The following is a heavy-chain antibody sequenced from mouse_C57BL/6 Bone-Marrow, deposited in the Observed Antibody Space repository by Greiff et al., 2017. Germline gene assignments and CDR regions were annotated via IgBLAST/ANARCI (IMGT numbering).Heavy chain of an antibody. J-gene: IGHJ4*01. CDR1: GYSITSGYY. Sequence: EVKLVESGPGLVKPSQSLSLTCSVTGYSITSGYYWNWIRQFPGNKLEWMGYISYDGSNNYNPSLKNRISITRDTSKNQFFLKLNSVTTEDTATYYCARRPPIPAGMDDWGQGTSVTVSS. CDR3: ARRPPIPAGMDD. CDR2: ISYDGSN. V-gene: IGHV3-6*01.